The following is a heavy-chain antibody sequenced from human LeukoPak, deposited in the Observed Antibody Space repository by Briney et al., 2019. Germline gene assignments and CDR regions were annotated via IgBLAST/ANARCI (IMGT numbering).Heavy chain of an antibody. J-gene: IGHJ4*02. CDR1: GGSISSGGYY. Sequence: SQTLSLTCTVSGGSISSGGYYWGWIRQPPGKGLEWIGSIYYSGSTYYNPSLKSRVTISVDTSKNQFSLKLSSVTAADTAVYYCARAALRLLEWLREYYFDYWGQGTLVTVSS. V-gene: IGHV4-39*07. CDR2: IYYSGST. D-gene: IGHD3-3*01. CDR3: ARAALRLLEWLREYYFDY.